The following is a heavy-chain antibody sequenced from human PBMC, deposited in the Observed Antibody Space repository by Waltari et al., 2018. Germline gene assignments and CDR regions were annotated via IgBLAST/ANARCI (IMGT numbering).Heavy chain of an antibody. D-gene: IGHD6-13*01. J-gene: IGHJ3*02. CDR2: IYPGDSAT. V-gene: IGHV5-51*01. Sequence: EVQLVQSGAEVKKPGESLQISCKGSGYSFTSYWIGGVRQMPGKGLEWMGIIYPGDSATDYIPSFQGQVTISADKSISTAYLQWSSLKASDTAMHYCTKGYSSSWYPWSAFDIWGQGTMVTVSS. CDR3: TKGYSSSWYPWSAFDI. CDR1: GYSFTSYW.